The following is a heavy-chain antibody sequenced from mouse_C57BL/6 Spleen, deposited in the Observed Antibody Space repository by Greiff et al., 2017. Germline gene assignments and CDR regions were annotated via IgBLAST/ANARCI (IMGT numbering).Heavy chain of an antibody. CDR2: ISSGSSTI. CDR3: ARREWEGFDY. Sequence: EVMLVESGGGLVKPGGSLKLSCAASGFTFSDYGMHWVRQAPEKGLEWVAYISSGSSTIYYADTVKGRFTISRDNAKNTLFLQMTSLRSEDTAMYYCARREWEGFDYWGQGTTLTVSS. D-gene: IGHD1-3*01. J-gene: IGHJ2*01. CDR1: GFTFSDYG. V-gene: IGHV5-17*01.